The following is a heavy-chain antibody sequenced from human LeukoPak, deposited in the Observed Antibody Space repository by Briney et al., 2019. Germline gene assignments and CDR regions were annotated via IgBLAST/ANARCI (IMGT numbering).Heavy chain of an antibody. V-gene: IGHV3-23*01. J-gene: IGHJ4*02. CDR2: VSGSGDGT. D-gene: IGHD3-22*01. CDR1: GFTFDIYA. CDR3: AKDYYESSTYLDY. Sequence: GGSLRLSCTASGFTFDIYAMAWVRQAPGKGLEWVSGVSGSGDGTYYADSVKGRFTISRDNSKNTLYLQMNSLRAEDTAVYYCAKDYYESSTYLDYWGQGTLVTVSS.